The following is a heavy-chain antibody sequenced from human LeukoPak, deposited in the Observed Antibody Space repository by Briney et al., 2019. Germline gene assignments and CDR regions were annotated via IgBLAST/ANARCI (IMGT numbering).Heavy chain of an antibody. V-gene: IGHV3-23*01. Sequence: GGSLRLSCTASGFTFANYAMNWVRQAPGKGLEWVSVISSNGGSIYYADSVEGRFTISRDNSKNTLYLQMNSLRAEDSAVYHCAKGAAGGSLMYFDYWGQGTLVTVSS. CDR3: AKGAAGGSLMYFDY. CDR2: ISSNGGSI. J-gene: IGHJ4*02. CDR1: GFTFANYA. D-gene: IGHD6-13*01.